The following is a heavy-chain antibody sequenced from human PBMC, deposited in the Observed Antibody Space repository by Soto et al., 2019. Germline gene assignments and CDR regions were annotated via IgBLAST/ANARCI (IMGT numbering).Heavy chain of an antibody. CDR1: GGSISSSNHY. J-gene: IGHJ5*01. Sequence: QLQLQESGPGLVKPSETLSLTCTVSGGSISSSNHYCVWIRQPPGKGLEWIGSIYYGGSTYYNPPLTSRVTIAVDTYKNQFALKVNSVTAADTAVYYCVRRRHTNWPASWGHGTQVTVSS. V-gene: IGHV4-39*01. CDR3: VRRRHTNWPAS. CDR2: IYYGGST.